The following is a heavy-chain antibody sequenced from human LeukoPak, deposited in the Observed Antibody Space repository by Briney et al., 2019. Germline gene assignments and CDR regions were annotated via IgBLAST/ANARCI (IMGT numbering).Heavy chain of an antibody. Sequence: GGSVRLSCSASVFTFTIYDMHWVRQATGKGLEWVSAIGTALHTYYPGSVKGRFTISRENPKNSLYLQMNSLRAEDTAVYYCARALGGAKSDAFDIWGQGTMVTVSS. CDR3: ARALGGAKSDAFDI. CDR1: VFTFTIYD. J-gene: IGHJ3*02. V-gene: IGHV3-13*04. CDR2: IGTALHT. D-gene: IGHD3-16*01.